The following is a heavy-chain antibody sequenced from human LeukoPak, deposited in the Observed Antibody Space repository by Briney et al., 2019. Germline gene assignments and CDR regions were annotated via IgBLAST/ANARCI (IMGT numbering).Heavy chain of an antibody. CDR2: IYSSGST. Sequence: SETLSLTCTVSGGSFSSGRDHWSWIRQPAGRGLAWIGRIYSSGSTNYNPSLKSRVTISVDTSKNQFSLKLSSVTAADTAVYYCARGESYRAYVDVWGKGTTVTVSS. V-gene: IGHV4-61*02. CDR3: ARGESYRAYVDV. D-gene: IGHD3-10*01. CDR1: GGSFSSGRDH. J-gene: IGHJ6*03.